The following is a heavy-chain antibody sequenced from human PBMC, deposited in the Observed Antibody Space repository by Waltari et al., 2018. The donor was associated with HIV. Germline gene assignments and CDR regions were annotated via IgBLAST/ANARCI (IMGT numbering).Heavy chain of an antibody. CDR1: PDAGPSFSDYWWPSRDYS. Sequence: QVQLHQWGAGLLTPSETLSLTCAVYPDAGPSFSDYWWPSRDYSWPWMRQSPVKGLEWIGEVDHTGSTNYNGAFRGRVSVSVDTSKKQFSLRLSSVSDADTAVYFCARAVGYDYVWGSYADFWAQGTQVTVSS. CDR2: VDHTGST. V-gene: IGHV4-34*01. J-gene: IGHJ4*02. CDR3: ARAVGYDYVWGSYADF. D-gene: IGHD3-16*01.